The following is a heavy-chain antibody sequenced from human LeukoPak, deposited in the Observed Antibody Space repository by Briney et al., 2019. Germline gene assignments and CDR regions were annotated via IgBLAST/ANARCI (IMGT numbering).Heavy chain of an antibody. CDR3: ARADYYDSSGYSHWYFDL. CDR1: GGSISSGGYS. CDR2: IYHSGST. D-gene: IGHD3-22*01. Sequence: SETLSLTCAVSGGSISSGGYSWSWIRQPPGKGLEWVGYIYHSGSTYYNPSLKSRVTISVDRSKNQFSLKLSSVTAADTAVYYCARADYYDSSGYSHWYFDLWGRGTLVTVSS. J-gene: IGHJ2*01. V-gene: IGHV4-30-2*01.